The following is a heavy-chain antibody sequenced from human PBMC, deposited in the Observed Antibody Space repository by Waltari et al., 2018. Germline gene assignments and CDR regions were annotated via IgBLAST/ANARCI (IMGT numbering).Heavy chain of an antibody. V-gene: IGHV4-39*01. CDR1: VCSITTNHT. D-gene: IGHD4-17*01. J-gene: IGHJ1*01. Sequence: QLQLQESGPGLVKPSETLSLTCSVSVCSITTNHTWGWIRQPPGKGLEWMGNMQYRGSTFYNPSLESRVTISLDTWKNQFSLRLTSVGAADTAVYFCGRIAFGDEGGYFQHWGQGTLVTVSS. CDR3: GRIAFGDEGGYFQH. CDR2: MQYRGST.